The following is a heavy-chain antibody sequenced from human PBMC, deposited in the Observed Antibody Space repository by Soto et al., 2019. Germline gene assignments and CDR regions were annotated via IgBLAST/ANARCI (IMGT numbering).Heavy chain of an antibody. J-gene: IGHJ6*02. CDR1: GYSFTSYW. CDR2: IDPSDSYT. V-gene: IGHV5-10-1*01. D-gene: IGHD2-15*01. CDR3: ARLGHCSGGRCVFGKNCMDV. Sequence: PGESLKISCNGSGYSFTSYWVSWVRQMPGKGLEWMGRIDPSDSYTNYSPSFHGHVTISADKSISTAYLQWNSLKASDIAMYYCARLGHCSGGRCVFGKNCMDVWCQGTTVTVSS.